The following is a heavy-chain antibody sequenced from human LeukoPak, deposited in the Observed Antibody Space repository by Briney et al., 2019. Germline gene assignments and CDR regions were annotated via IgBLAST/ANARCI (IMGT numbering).Heavy chain of an antibody. CDR3: AKVHYYDSSGYYYYYYGMDV. D-gene: IGHD3-22*01. Sequence: GGSLRLSCAASGFTVSSNYMSWVRQAQGKGLECVSGSSGGGGSTCYADSVKGRFNISRDNSRNTLYLQMNSLRAEDTAVYYCAKVHYYDSSGYYYYYYGMDVWGQGTTVTVSS. J-gene: IGHJ6*02. CDR1: GFTVSSNY. CDR2: SSGGGGST. V-gene: IGHV3-23*01.